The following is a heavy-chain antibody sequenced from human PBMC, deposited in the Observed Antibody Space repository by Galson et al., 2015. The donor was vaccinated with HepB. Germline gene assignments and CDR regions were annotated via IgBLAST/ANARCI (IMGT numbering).Heavy chain of an antibody. J-gene: IGHJ4*02. CDR2: FDPEDGET. D-gene: IGHD6-19*01. V-gene: IGHV1-24*01. Sequence: SVKVSCKVSGYTLTELSMHWVRQAPGKGLEWMGGFDPEDGETIYAQKFQGRVTMTEDTSTDTAYMGLSSLRSEDTAVYYCATMDSSGWSFDYWGQGTLVTVSS. CDR1: GYTLTELS. CDR3: ATMDSSGWSFDY.